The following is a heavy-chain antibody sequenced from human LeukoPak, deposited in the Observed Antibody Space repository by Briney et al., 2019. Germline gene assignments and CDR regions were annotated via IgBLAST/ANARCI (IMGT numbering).Heavy chain of an antibody. V-gene: IGHV1-3*01. J-gene: IGHJ5*02. Sequence: ASVKVSCKASGYTFTSYAIHWVRQAPGQRLEWMGWISAGNGNTKYSQNFQGRVTFISNTSATTAFMELSSLRSEDTAVYYCARGGDSSGWYIIETDDNWFDPWGQGTLVTVSS. D-gene: IGHD6-19*01. CDR1: GYTFTSYA. CDR2: ISAGNGNT. CDR3: ARGGDSSGWYIIETDDNWFDP.